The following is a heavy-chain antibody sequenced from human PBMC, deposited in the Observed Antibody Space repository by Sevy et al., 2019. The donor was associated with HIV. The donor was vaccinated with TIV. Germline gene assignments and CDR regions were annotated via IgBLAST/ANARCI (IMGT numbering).Heavy chain of an antibody. CDR2: FYLGGST. D-gene: IGHD5-18*01. Sequence: SETLSLTCTVSGYSISSGYYWGWIRQSPVKGLEWIGIFYLGGSTYYNPSIKSRVTISPDSSKNHFSLKLNSVTAADTAVYFCVRLVTAVVYYFDYCGQGTLVTVSS. CDR3: VRLVTAVVYYFDY. J-gene: IGHJ4*02. V-gene: IGHV4-38-2*02. CDR1: GYSISSGYY.